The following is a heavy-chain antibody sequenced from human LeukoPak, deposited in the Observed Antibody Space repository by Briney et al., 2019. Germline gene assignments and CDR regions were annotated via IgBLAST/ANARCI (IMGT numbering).Heavy chain of an antibody. V-gene: IGHV4-4*07. J-gene: IGHJ4*02. D-gene: IGHD1-1*01. CDR3: ARYSGTGYGMYYFDY. Sequence: SETLSLTCTVSGGYISSYYWSWIRQPAGQALAWIGRMDFSGSTNYNPSLRSRVTLSLDTSKNQFSLKLSSVTAADTAVYYCARYSGTGYGMYYFDYWGQGTLVTVSS. CDR1: GGYISSYY. CDR2: MDFSGST.